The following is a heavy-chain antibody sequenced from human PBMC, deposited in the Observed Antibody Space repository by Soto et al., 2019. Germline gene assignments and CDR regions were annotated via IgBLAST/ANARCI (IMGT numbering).Heavy chain of an antibody. CDR3: ARDATVPPRGSSWFVP. J-gene: IGHJ5*02. CDR2: IIPIFGTA. CDR1: GGTFSSYA. V-gene: IGHV1-69*13. Sequence: SVKVSCKASGGTFSSYAISWVRQAPGQGLEWMGGIIPIFGTANYAQKFQGRVTITADESTSTAYMELSSLRSEDTAVYYCARDATVPPRGSSWFVPWGQGTLVTVS. D-gene: IGHD4-17*01.